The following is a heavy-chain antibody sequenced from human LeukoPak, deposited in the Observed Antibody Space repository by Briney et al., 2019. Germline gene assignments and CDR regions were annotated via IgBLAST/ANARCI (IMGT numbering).Heavy chain of an antibody. V-gene: IGHV4-59*01. J-gene: IGHJ4*02. CDR2: IYYSGST. Sequence: SETLSLTCTVSGGSISSYYWSWIRQPPGKGLEWIGYIYYSGSTNYNPSLKSRVTISVDTSKNQFSLKLSSVTAADTAVYYCASGLAPYGGFDYWGQGTLVTVSS. D-gene: IGHD2-21*01. CDR3: ASGLAPYGGFDY. CDR1: GGSISSYY.